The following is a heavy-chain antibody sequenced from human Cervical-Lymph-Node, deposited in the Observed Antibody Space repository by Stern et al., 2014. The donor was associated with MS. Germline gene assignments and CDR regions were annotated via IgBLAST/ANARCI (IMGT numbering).Heavy chain of an antibody. Sequence: QVQLVQSGAEMRKTGSSVRVSCKASGGIFSTSVISWLRQAPGQGLEWMGGISPMFGRANYAQKFQGSVTITADESTSTVYMGLTSLRSEDTAVYYCARERDNSYAFDSWGQGTLVTVSS. V-gene: IGHV1-69*01. D-gene: IGHD3-16*01. J-gene: IGHJ4*02. CDR2: ISPMFGRA. CDR3: ARERDNSYAFDS. CDR1: GGIFSTSV.